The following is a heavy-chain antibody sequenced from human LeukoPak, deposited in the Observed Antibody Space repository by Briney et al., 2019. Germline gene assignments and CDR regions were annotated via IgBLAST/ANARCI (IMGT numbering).Heavy chain of an antibody. CDR1: GFTFSSYG. V-gene: IGHV3-33*01. J-gene: IGHJ6*04. CDR3: ARRGITFFGDYLPYYYYGMDV. CDR2: IWYDGSNR. D-gene: IGHD4-17*01. Sequence: PGGSLRLSCAASGFTFSSYGMHWVRQAPGKGLEWVAVIWYDGSNRYYADSVKGRFTISRDNSKNTLYLQMNSLRAEDTAVYYCARRGITFFGDYLPYYYYGMDVWGKGTTVTVSS.